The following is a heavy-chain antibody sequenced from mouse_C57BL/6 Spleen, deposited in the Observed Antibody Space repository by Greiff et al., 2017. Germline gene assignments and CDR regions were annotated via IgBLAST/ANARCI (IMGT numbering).Heavy chain of an antibody. CDR3: ARNPPYYYGSSYAMDY. D-gene: IGHD1-1*01. Sequence: EVKLLESGGGLVKPGGSLKLSCAASGFTFSDYGMHWVRQAPEKGLEWVAYISSGSSTIYYADTVKGRFTISRDNAKNTLFLQMTSLRSEDTAMYYCARNPPYYYGSSYAMDYWGQGTSVTVSS. J-gene: IGHJ4*01. CDR1: GFTFSDYG. V-gene: IGHV5-17*01. CDR2: ISSGSSTI.